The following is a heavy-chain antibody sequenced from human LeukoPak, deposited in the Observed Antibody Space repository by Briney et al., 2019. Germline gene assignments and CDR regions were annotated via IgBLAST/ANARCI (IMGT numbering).Heavy chain of an antibody. V-gene: IGHV1-18*01. Sequence: ASVKVSCKASGYTFTSYGISWVRQAPGQGLEWMGWISAYNGNTNYAQKLQGRVTMTADTSTSTAYMELRSLRSDDTAVYYCARDRNERGYSYGPPYDYWGQGTLVTVSS. CDR3: ARDRNERGYSYGPPYDY. D-gene: IGHD5-18*01. J-gene: IGHJ4*02. CDR2: ISAYNGNT. CDR1: GYTFTSYG.